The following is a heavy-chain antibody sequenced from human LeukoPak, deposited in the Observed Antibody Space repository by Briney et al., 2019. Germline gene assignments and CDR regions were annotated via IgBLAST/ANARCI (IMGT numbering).Heavy chain of an antibody. J-gene: IGHJ1*01. V-gene: IGHV1-69*05. CDR1: GGTFSSYG. Sequence: SVKVSSKASGGTFSSYGISWVRQAPGQGLEWMRRIIPIFGTANYAQKFQGRVTITTEESTSTAYMELSSLRSEDTAVYYCASTRISGYQIGEYFQHWGQGTLVTVSS. CDR3: ASTRISGYQIGEYFQH. D-gene: IGHD3-22*01. CDR2: IIPIFGTA.